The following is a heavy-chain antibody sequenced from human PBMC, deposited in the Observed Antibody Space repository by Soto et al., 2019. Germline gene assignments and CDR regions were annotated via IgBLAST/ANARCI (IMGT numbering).Heavy chain of an antibody. CDR1: NGSISNPIYY. J-gene: IGHJ6*02. Sequence: SETLSLTCTVSNGSISNPIYYWGWMRQPPGKGLEWIGSIYHRGNTNYNPSLKSRVTISVDTSKNQFSLKLSSVTAADTAVYYCARGSGYCSSTSCASGVARRDRNYYYYGMDVWGQGTTVTVSS. V-gene: IGHV4-39*07. CDR3: ARGSGYCSSTSCASGVARRDRNYYYYGMDV. CDR2: IYHRGNT. D-gene: IGHD2-2*01.